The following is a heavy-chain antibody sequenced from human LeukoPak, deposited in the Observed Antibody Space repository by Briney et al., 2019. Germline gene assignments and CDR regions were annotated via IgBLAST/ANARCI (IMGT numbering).Heavy chain of an antibody. CDR3: ARGAVFQGNYDY. CDR2: ISDKSKYI. Sequence: GGSLRLSCAAAGFTFNSSTMNWVRQTPGKGLEWVSSISDKSKYIYYADPVEGRFTISRDNAKNSLYLQMNSLRAEDTAVYYCARGAVFQGNYDYWGQGTQVTVSS. V-gene: IGHV3-21*01. D-gene: IGHD3-10*01. CDR1: GFTFNSST. J-gene: IGHJ4*02.